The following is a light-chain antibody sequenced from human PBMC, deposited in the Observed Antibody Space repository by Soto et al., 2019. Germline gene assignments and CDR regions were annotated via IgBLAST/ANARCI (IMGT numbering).Light chain of an antibody. CDR3: QQYGSSPRT. Sequence: DIKITQSPSSLSASVGDRVTIACRASQTISSYLNWYQQKPGKAPKLMIYVASSLQGGVPDRFSGSGSGTDCTLTIRRLEPDDVAVYYCQQYGSSPRTLSQGTKVDIK. J-gene: IGKJ1*01. CDR2: VAS. V-gene: IGKV1-39*01. CDR1: QTISSY.